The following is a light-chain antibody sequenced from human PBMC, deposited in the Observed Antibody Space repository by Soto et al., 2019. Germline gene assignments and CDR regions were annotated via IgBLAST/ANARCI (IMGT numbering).Light chain of an antibody. Sequence: DIQMTQSPSSLSASVGDRVTITCRASQTISTYLNWSQRKPGKGPKLLIHAASSWQSGVPSRFRGSGSGTDFTLTISTLQPENFGTYHCQQRDRTPITCGTGTKVDIK. V-gene: IGKV1-39*01. J-gene: IGKJ3*01. CDR3: QQRDRTPIT. CDR1: QTISTY. CDR2: AAS.